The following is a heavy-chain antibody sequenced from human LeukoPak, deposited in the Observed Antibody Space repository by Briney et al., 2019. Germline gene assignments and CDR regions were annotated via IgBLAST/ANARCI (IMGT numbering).Heavy chain of an antibody. Sequence: ASVKVSCKASGYTFTGYAMNWVRQAPGQGLEWMGWINTNTGNPTYAQGFTGRFVFSLDTSVSTAYLQISSLKAEDTAVYYCARNGWNSSGWHYYYYYMDVWGKGTTVTVSS. D-gene: IGHD6-19*01. CDR2: INTNTGNP. CDR1: GYTFTGYA. J-gene: IGHJ6*03. V-gene: IGHV7-4-1*02. CDR3: ARNGWNSSGWHYYYYYMDV.